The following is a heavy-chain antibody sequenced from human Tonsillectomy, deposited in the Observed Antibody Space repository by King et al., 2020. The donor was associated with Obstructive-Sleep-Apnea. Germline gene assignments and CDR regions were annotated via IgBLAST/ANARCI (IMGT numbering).Heavy chain of an antibody. CDR3: ARDMSAYDSTSPAY. CDR1: GYTFTGYY. Sequence: VQLVESGAEVKKPGASVKVSCKASGYTFTGYYIHWVRQAPGQGLEWMGWISPNSVATIYSQKFQARVTMTRDTSISTAYMDLSRLRSDDTAIYYCARDMSAYDSTSPAYWGQGTLVTVSS. V-gene: IGHV1-2*02. D-gene: IGHD3-10*01. CDR2: ISPNSVAT. J-gene: IGHJ4*02.